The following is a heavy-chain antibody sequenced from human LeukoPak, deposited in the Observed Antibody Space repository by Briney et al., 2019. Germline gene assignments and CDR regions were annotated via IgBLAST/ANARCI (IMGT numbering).Heavy chain of an antibody. CDR3: ARDSSGYQ. D-gene: IGHD3-22*01. V-gene: IGHV3-7*01. CDR1: GFTFSTYL. CDR2: IKEDGSEK. Sequence: GGSLRLSCAASGFTFSTYLMSWVRQAPGKGLEWVANIKEDGSEKYYGDSVKGQFTIPRDNAKNSLYLQMNSLRAEDAAVYYCARDSSGYQWGQGTLVTVSS. J-gene: IGHJ4*02.